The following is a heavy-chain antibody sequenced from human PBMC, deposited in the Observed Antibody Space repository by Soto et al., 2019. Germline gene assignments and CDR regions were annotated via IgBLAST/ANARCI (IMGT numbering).Heavy chain of an antibody. CDR3: ARDFIRLLPYSYYYGMDV. CDR2: TSYDGSYE. J-gene: IGHJ6*02. Sequence: PGGSLRLSCVVSGFNFSTYTMYWVRQAPGKGLEWVGITSYDGSYEYYAESVKGRFTISRDNSKNTLYLQMNGLRVEDTAVYYCARDFIRLLPYSYYYGMDVWGQGTTVTVSS. D-gene: IGHD2-21*01. CDR1: GFNFSTYT. V-gene: IGHV3-30-3*01.